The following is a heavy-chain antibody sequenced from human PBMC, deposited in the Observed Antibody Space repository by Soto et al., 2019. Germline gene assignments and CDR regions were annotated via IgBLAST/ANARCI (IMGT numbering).Heavy chain of an antibody. CDR2: MNPNSGNT. Sequence: QVQLVQSGAEVKKPGASVKVSCKASGYTFTSYDINWVRQATGQGLEWMGWMNPNSGNTGYAQKFQGRVTMTRNTSISTAYMELSSLRSEDTAVYYCARGRVKVRGVIIIKNYYYYMDVWGKGTTVTVSS. J-gene: IGHJ6*03. CDR3: ARGRVKVRGVIIIKNYYYYMDV. D-gene: IGHD3-10*01. V-gene: IGHV1-8*01. CDR1: GYTFTSYD.